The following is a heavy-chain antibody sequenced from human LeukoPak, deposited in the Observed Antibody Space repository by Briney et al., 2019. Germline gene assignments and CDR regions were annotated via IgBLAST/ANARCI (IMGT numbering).Heavy chain of an antibody. CDR1: GGSFSGYW. J-gene: IGHJ5*02. CDR2: ISHSGET. D-gene: IGHD4-11*01. V-gene: IGHV4-34*01. CDR3: ARTDYSLP. Sequence: PSETLSLTCAVSGGSFSGYWWCWIRQSPGTGLEWIGEISHSGETNYNPSFESRASISLDTSKNQFSLHLSSVTAADTAVYYCARTDYSLPWGQGTPVTVSS.